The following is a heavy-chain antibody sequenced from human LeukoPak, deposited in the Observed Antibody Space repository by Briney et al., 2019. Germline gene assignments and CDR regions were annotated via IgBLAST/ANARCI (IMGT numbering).Heavy chain of an antibody. J-gene: IGHJ3*02. V-gene: IGHV3-74*03. CDR2: INSDGSTT. Sequence: PGGSLRLSCAASGXSFSNYWVCWVRQAPGKGLVCVSRINSDGSTTTYADSVKGRFTISRDNAKNTLYLQMNSLRAEDSALYYCARIRESLGLGAFDIWGQGTMVTVSS. D-gene: IGHD7-27*01. CDR3: ARIRESLGLGAFDI. CDR1: GXSFSNYW.